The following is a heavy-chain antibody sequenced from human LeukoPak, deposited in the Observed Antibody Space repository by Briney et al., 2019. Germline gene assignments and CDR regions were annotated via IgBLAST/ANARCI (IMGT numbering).Heavy chain of an antibody. J-gene: IGHJ4*02. CDR2: ISSSSSYI. V-gene: IGHV3-21*01. CDR1: GFTFSACS. D-gene: IGHD3-22*01. CDR3: ARGTYFDHSGYLDY. Sequence: GGSLRLSCAASGFTFSACSMNWVRQAPGKGLEWVSSISSSSSYIYYAGSLEGRFTISRDNAKNSLYLQINSLRAEDTAVYYCARGTYFDHSGYLDYWGQGTLVTVSS.